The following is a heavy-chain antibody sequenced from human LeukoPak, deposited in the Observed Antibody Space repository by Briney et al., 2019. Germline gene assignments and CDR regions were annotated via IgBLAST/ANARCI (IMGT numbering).Heavy chain of an antibody. CDR2: IKQDGSEK. V-gene: IGHV3-7*01. Sequence: GGSLRLSCAASGFTFSSYWMSWVRQAPGKGLEWVANIKQDGSEKYYVDSAKGRFTISRDNAKNSLYLQMNSLRAEDTAVYYCARNSPGRDSGYDYFDYWGQGTLVTVSS. CDR3: ARNSPGRDSGYDYFDY. D-gene: IGHD5-12*01. J-gene: IGHJ4*02. CDR1: GFTFSSYW.